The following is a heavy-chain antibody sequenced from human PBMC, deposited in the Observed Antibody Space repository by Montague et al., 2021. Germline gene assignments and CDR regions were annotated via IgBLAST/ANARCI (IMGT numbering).Heavy chain of an antibody. CDR1: GFSFSSYW. V-gene: IGHV3-74*01. J-gene: IGHJ3*02. Sequence: SLRLSCAASGFSFSSYWMHWVRQAPGKGPLWVSRITLDGSSTTFADSVKGRFTTSRDSAKATLYLQMNSLRVEDTAVYYCARNLASATPGAFDIWGQGTMVTVSS. D-gene: IGHD6-13*01. CDR3: ARNLASATPGAFDI. CDR2: ITLDGSST.